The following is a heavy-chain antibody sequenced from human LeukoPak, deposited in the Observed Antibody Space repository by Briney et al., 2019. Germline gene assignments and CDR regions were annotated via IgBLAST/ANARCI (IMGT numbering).Heavy chain of an antibody. CDR3: ARENGGYDSDYGMDV. CDR2: IGTAGDT. CDR1: GFTFSSYD. D-gene: IGHD5-12*01. Sequence: PGGSQRLSCAASGFTFSSYDMHWVRQATGKGLEWVSAIGTAGDTYYPGSVKGRFTISRENAKNSLYLQMNSLRAGDTAVYYCARENGGYDSDYGMDVWGQGTTVTVSS. J-gene: IGHJ6*02. V-gene: IGHV3-13*01.